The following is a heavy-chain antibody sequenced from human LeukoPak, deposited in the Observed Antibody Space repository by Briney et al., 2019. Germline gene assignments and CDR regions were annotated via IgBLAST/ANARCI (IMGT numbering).Heavy chain of an antibody. CDR2: LYSNGNR. D-gene: IGHD4-23*01. V-gene: IGHV3-53*01. J-gene: IGHJ4*02. CDR1: GFIVSRDY. Sequence: GGSLRLSCAASGFIVSRDYMGWVRQAPGKGLEWVSVLYSNGNRHYADSVEGRFTISRDNSKNTLDLQMNSLRAEDTAVYYCARYSGDYGGALYFFDYWGQGALVTVSS. CDR3: ARYSGDYGGALYFFDY.